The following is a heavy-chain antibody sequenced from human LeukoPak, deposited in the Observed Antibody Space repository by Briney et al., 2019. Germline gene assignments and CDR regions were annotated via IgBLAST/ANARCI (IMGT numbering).Heavy chain of an antibody. CDR3: ARTSIVANDY. V-gene: IGHV3-48*03. CDR1: GFTFSSYE. D-gene: IGHD5-12*01. CDR2: ISSSGSTI. J-gene: IGHJ4*02. Sequence: GGSLRLSCAASGFTFSSYEMNWVRQAPGKGLEWVSYISSSGSTIYYADSVKGRFTNSRDNAKNSLYLQMNSLRAEDTAVYYCARTSIVANDYWGQGTLVTVSS.